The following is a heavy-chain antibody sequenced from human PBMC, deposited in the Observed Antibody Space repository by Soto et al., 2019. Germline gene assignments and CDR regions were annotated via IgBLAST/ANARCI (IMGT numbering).Heavy chain of an antibody. D-gene: IGHD5-18*01. Sequence: EVQLVESGGGLVKPGGSLRLSCAASGFTFSSYSMNWVRQAPGKGLEWVSSISSSSSYIYYADSVKGRFNISRDNAKNSLYRQMNSLRAEDTAVYYCARDQPGYSYGYGLGYWGQGTLVTVSS. CDR2: ISSSSSYI. J-gene: IGHJ4*02. CDR1: GFTFSSYS. CDR3: ARDQPGYSYGYGLGY. V-gene: IGHV3-21*01.